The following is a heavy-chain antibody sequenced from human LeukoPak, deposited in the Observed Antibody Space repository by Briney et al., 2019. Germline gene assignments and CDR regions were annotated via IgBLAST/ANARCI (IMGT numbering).Heavy chain of an antibody. CDR1: GRSISSYY. V-gene: IGHV4-4*07. CDR2: IYTSGST. CDR3: ARDPTTVTTWDWFDP. J-gene: IGHJ5*02. D-gene: IGHD4-17*01. Sequence: SETLSLTCTVSGRSISSYYGSWIRQPAGKGLEWIGRIYTSGSTNYNPFLKSRVTMSVDTSKNQFSLKLSSVTAADTAVYYCARDPTTVTTWDWFDPWRQGTLVTVSS.